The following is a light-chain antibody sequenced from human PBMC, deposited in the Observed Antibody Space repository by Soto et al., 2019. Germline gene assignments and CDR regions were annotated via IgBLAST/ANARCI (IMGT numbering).Light chain of an antibody. CDR2: KAS. Sequence: DIQMTQSPSTLSASVGDRVTITCRASQSISSWLAWYQQQPGKAPKLLIYKASSLESGVPSRFSGSGSGTEFTLTISSLQPDDFATYYCQQYNTGGFTFGPGTKVDIK. CDR3: QQYNTGGFT. V-gene: IGKV1-5*03. J-gene: IGKJ3*01. CDR1: QSISSW.